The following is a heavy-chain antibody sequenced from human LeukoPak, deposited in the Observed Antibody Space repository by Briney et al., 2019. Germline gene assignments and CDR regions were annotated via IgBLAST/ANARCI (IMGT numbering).Heavy chain of an antibody. V-gene: IGHV3-23*01. CDR3: AKQRDSSGFFFDY. J-gene: IGHJ4*02. Sequence: GGSLGLSCAASGFTFSSYAMTWVRQAPGKGLEWVSTISGSGGSTYYADSVKGRFTISRDNSKNTLYLQMNSLRAEDTAVYYCAKQRDSSGFFFDYWGQGTLVTVSS. CDR1: GFTFSSYA. CDR2: ISGSGGST. D-gene: IGHD3-22*01.